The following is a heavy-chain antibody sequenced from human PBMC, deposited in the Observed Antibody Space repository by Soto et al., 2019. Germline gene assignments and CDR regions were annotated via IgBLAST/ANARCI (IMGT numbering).Heavy chain of an antibody. CDR3: ARDRSGSDPPYYYYYMDV. CDR1: GGSFSGYY. CDR2: INHSGST. D-gene: IGHD3-10*01. V-gene: IGHV4-34*01. Sequence: SETLSLTCAVYGGSFSGYYWSWIRQPPGKGLEWIGEINHSGSTNYNPSLKSRVTISVDTSKNQFSLKLSSVTAADTAVYYCARDRSGSDPPYYYYYMDVWGKGTTVTVSS. J-gene: IGHJ6*03.